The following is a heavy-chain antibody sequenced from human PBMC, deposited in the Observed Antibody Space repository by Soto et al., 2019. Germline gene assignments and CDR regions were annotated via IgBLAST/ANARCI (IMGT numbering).Heavy chain of an antibody. CDR1: GYTFTSYD. D-gene: IGHD3-9*01. CDR2: MNPNSGNT. CDR3: ARVARYEILTGDSGYYYGMDV. Sequence: ASVKVSCKASGYTFTSYDINWVRQATGQGLEWMGWMNPNSGNTGYAQKFQGRVTMTRNTSISTAYMELSSLRSEDTAVYYCARVARYEILTGDSGYYYGMDVWGQGTTVTVSS. V-gene: IGHV1-8*01. J-gene: IGHJ6*02.